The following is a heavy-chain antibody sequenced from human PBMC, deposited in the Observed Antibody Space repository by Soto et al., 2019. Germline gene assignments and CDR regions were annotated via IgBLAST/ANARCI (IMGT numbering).Heavy chain of an antibody. CDR1: GGTFSSYA. J-gene: IGHJ5*02. D-gene: IGHD2-21*02. CDR2: IIPIFGTA. V-gene: IGHV1-69*13. CDR3: ARASGGHSGWGHWSDP. Sequence: ASVKVSCKASGGTFSSYAISWVRQAPGQGLEWMGGIIPIFGTANYAQKFQGRVTITADESTSTAYMELSSLRSEDTAVYYCARASGGHSGWGHWSDPWGQGTLVTVSS.